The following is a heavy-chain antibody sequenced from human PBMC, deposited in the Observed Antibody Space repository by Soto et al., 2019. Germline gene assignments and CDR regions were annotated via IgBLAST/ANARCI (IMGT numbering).Heavy chain of an antibody. D-gene: IGHD2-15*01. Sequence: SETLSLTCAVYGGSFSGYYWSWIRQPPGKGLEWIGEINHSGSTNYNPSLKSRVTISVDTSKNQFSLKLSSVTAADTAVYYCARGSTLGYCSGGSCYSANWFDPWGQGTLVTVSS. V-gene: IGHV4-34*01. CDR2: INHSGST. J-gene: IGHJ5*02. CDR3: ARGSTLGYCSGGSCYSANWFDP. CDR1: GGSFSGYY.